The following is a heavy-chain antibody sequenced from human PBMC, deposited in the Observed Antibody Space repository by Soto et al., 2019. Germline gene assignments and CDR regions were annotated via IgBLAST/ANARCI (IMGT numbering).Heavy chain of an antibody. V-gene: IGHV3-9*01. CDR1: GFTFHEYA. D-gene: IGHD5-12*01. CDR2: ISSDGDTI. J-gene: IGHJ6*02. CDR3: TKGGYDLIYYFGMDV. Sequence: EVQLIESGGGWVQPGTSLRVSCAASGFTFHEYAMHWVRHAPGKGLEWVSGISSDGDTIAYADSVQGRFTVFGDNAKNSLYLQMNSLRAEDTALYYCTKGGYDLIYYFGMDVWGQGTTVTVSS.